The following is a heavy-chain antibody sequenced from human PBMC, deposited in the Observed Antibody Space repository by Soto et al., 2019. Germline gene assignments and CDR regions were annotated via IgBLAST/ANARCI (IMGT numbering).Heavy chain of an antibody. V-gene: IGHV3-74*01. CDR1: GFTFSSYW. D-gene: IGHD1-7*01. J-gene: IGHJ4*01. Sequence: GGSLTLSCAASGFTFSSYWMYWVRQAPGKGLMWVSRIHNDGSTTRYADSVKGRFTISRDNAKNTLYLQMSSLRVEDTAVYYCARDNWNSYWGQGTLVTVSS. CDR3: ARDNWNSY. CDR2: IHNDGSTT.